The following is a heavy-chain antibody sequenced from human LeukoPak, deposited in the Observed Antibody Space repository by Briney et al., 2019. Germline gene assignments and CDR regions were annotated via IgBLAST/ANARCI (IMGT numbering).Heavy chain of an antibody. CDR2: IIPTLGIA. Sequence: ASVKVSCKASGGTFSSYAISWVRQAPGQGLEWMGRIIPTLGIANYAQKFQGRVTITADKSTSTAYMELSSLRSEDTAVYYCATERRLAAAGTASFAIDYWGQGTLVTVSS. V-gene: IGHV1-69*04. J-gene: IGHJ4*02. D-gene: IGHD6-13*01. CDR1: GGTFSSYA. CDR3: ATERRLAAAGTASFAIDY.